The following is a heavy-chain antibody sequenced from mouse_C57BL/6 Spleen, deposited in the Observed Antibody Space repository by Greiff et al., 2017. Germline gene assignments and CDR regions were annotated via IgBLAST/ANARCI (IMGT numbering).Heavy chain of an antibody. CDR1: GYTFTDYY. J-gene: IGHJ3*01. V-gene: IGHV1-26*01. D-gene: IGHD1-1*01. CDR2: INPNNGGT. Sequence: EVQLQQSGPELVKPGASVKISCKASGYTFTDYYMNWVKQSHGKSLEWIGDINPNNGGTSYNQKFKGKATLTVDKSSSTAYMELRSLTSEDSAVYYCARLEITTPFAYWGQGTLVTVSA. CDR3: ARLEITTPFAY.